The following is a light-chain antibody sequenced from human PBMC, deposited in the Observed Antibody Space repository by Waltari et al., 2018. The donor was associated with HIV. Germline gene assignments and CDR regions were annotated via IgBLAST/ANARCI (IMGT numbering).Light chain of an antibody. CDR3: QQTDSTPYT. CDR1: QTISSY. V-gene: IGKV1-39*01. Sequence: DIQMTQSPSSLSASIGDMVTITCRPGQTISSYLNWYQQKPGKDPKLLIYAASSLQGGVPSRFSGSGSGTDFTLTISSLQREDFATYYCQQTDSTPYTFGQGTKLEIK. J-gene: IGKJ2*01. CDR2: AAS.